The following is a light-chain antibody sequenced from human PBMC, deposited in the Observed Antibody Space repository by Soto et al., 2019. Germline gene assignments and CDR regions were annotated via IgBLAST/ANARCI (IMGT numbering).Light chain of an antibody. CDR3: NSYTSSSTLV. J-gene: IGLJ3*02. CDR1: SSDVGGYNY. V-gene: IGLV2-14*01. Sequence: QSALTQPASVSGSPGQSITISCTGTSSDVGGYNYVSWYQQHPGKAPKLMIYDVTNRPSGVSDRFSGSKSGNTASLTISGHQAEDEADYYCNSYTSSSTLVFGGGTKLTVL. CDR2: DVT.